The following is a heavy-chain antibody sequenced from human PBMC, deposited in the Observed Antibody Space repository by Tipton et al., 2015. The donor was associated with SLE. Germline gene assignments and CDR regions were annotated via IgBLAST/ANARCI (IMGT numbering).Heavy chain of an antibody. Sequence: SLRLSCAASGFTFSYYAMNWVRQAPGKGLEWVSGISESADSTNYADSVKGRFTISRDNSKSTLYLQVNSLRVEDTAVYYCAKEPGLRYGHGLDYWGQGTLVTVSS. CDR3: AKEPGLRYGHGLDY. CDR2: ISESADST. CDR1: GFTFSYYA. V-gene: IGHV3-23*01. D-gene: IGHD5-18*01. J-gene: IGHJ4*02.